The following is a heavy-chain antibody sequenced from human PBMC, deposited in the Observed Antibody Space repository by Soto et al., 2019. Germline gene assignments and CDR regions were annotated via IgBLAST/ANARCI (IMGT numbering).Heavy chain of an antibody. Sequence: QVQLQESGPGLVKPSETLSLTCTVSGGSISSYYWSWIRQPPGKGLEWIGYIYYSGSTNYNPSLKSRATISVDTSKNQFSLKLSSVTAADTAVYYCAGLGGYDSRGLDYWGQGTLVTVSS. CDR2: IYYSGST. D-gene: IGHD5-12*01. CDR3: AGLGGYDSRGLDY. V-gene: IGHV4-59*01. J-gene: IGHJ4*02. CDR1: GGSISSYY.